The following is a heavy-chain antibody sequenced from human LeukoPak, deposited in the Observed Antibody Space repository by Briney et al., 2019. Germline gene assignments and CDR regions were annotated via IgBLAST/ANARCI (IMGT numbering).Heavy chain of an antibody. CDR1: GFTFINFW. CDR2: IKQDGSQK. V-gene: IGHV3-7*03. CDR3: AKDRALHQFDY. J-gene: IGHJ4*02. Sequence: GGSLRLSCAASGFTFINFWMTWVRQAPGKGLEWVANIKQDGSQKFYVDSVKGRFTISRDNANNSLYLQMNSLRAEDTAIYYCAKDRALHQFDYWGQGTLVTVSS.